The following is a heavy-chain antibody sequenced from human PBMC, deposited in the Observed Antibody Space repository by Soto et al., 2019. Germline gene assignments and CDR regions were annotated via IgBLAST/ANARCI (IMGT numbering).Heavy chain of an antibody. CDR1: GFTFSNYA. D-gene: IGHD3-22*01. CDR2: ISGSGGST. CDR3: ARNGDSSDYRGWFDP. Sequence: GGSLRLSCAASGFTFSNYAMSWVRQAPGKGLEWVSGISGSGGSTYYADSVKGRFTISRDNSKNTLYLQMNSLRAEDTAVYYCARNGDSSDYRGWFDPWGQGTLVTVSS. J-gene: IGHJ5*02. V-gene: IGHV3-23*01.